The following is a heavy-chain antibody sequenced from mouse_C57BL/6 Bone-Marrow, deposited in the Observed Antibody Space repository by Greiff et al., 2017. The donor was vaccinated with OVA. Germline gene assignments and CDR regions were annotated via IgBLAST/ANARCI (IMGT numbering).Heavy chain of an antibody. CDR1: GYTFTSYG. J-gene: IGHJ2*01. D-gene: IGHD1-1*01. Sequence: VQLQQSGAELARPGASVKLSCKASGYTFTSYGISWVKQSTGKGLEWIGEIYPRSGNTYYNEKFKGKATLTADKSSSTAYMELRSLTSEDSAVYFCAKEFITTVDDYRGQGTTLTVSS. V-gene: IGHV1-81*01. CDR3: AKEFITTVDDY. CDR2: IYPRSGNT.